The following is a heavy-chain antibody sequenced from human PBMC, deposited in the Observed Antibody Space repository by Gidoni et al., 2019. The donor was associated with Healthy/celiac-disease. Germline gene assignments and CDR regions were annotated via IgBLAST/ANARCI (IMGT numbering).Heavy chain of an antibody. CDR1: GGSISSGGYY. CDR3: ARLDLRETYYFDY. Sequence: QVQLQESGPGLVKPSQTLSLTCTVSGGSISSGGYYWSWIRQHPGKGLEWIGYLYSSGSTYYNPSLKSRVTRSVDTSKNQFSLKLSSVTAADTAVYYCARLDLRETYYFDYWGQGTLVTVSS. V-gene: IGHV4-31*03. J-gene: IGHJ4*02. CDR2: LYSSGST.